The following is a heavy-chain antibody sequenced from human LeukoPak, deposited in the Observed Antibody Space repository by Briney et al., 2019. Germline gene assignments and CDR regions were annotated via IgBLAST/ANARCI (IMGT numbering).Heavy chain of an antibody. Sequence: ASVKVSCKASGYTFTGYYMHWVRQAPGQGLEWMGRINPNSGGTNYAQKFQGRVTMTRDTSISTAYMELGRLRSDDTAVYYCARVGGYSYGSVDYWGQGTLVTVSS. J-gene: IGHJ4*02. D-gene: IGHD5-18*01. CDR2: INPNSGGT. CDR3: ARVGGYSYGSVDY. CDR1: GYTFTGYY. V-gene: IGHV1-2*06.